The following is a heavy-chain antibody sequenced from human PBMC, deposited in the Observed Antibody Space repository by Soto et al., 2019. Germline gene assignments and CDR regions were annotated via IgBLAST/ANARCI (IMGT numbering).Heavy chain of an antibody. CDR3: AIHDQLRNRDAFDF. CDR1: GGSISSGGYY. J-gene: IGHJ3*01. V-gene: IGHV4-31*03. Sequence: SETLSLTCTVSGGSISSGGYYWSWIRQHPGKGLEWIGYIYYSGSTYYNPSLKSRVTISVDTSKNQFSLKLSSVTAADTAVYYCAIHDQLRNRDAFDFWCKGTMVTVSS. D-gene: IGHD4-17*01. CDR2: IYYSGST.